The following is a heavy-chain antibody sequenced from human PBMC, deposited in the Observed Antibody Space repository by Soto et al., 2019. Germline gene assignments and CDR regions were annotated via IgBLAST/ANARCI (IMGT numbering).Heavy chain of an antibody. CDR2: VNPIGGDT. J-gene: IGHJ6*02. CDR1: GFAFITYY. D-gene: IGHD2-2*01. Sequence: ASVKVSCKASGFAFITYYMHWVRQAPGQGLEWVGTVNPIGGDTSYAPKFQGRVTMTRDTSTNSLYMEISNLRSEDTAVYYCARARYCSSTSCRNYYYYDGMDFWDQGTTVTVSS. V-gene: IGHV1-46*01. CDR3: ARARYCSSTSCRNYYYYDGMDF.